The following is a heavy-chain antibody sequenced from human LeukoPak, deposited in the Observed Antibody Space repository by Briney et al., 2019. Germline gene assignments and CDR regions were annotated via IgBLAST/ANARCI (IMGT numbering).Heavy chain of an antibody. D-gene: IGHD3-9*01. Sequence: PGGSLRLSCAASGFTFSSYSMNWVRQAPGKGLECISVIYNGGATYYADSVKGRFSISRDNSKNTLYLQMNNLRVEDTAVYYCARETGNSFDIWGRGTLVTVSS. CDR2: IYNGGAT. CDR1: GFTFSSYS. V-gene: IGHV3-53*01. CDR3: ARETGNSFDI. J-gene: IGHJ3*02.